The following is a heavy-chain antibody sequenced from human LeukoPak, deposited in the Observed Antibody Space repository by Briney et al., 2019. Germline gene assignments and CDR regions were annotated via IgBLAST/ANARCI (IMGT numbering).Heavy chain of an antibody. D-gene: IGHD6-13*01. V-gene: IGHV1-2*04. CDR3: ARAPQDGSSWYDY. CDR1: GYTFTSYD. Sequence: ASVKVSCKASGYTFTSYDINWVRQATGQGLEWMGWMNPNSGGTNYAQKFQGWVTMTRDTSISTAYMELSRLRSDDTAVYYCARAPQDGSSWYDYWGQGTLVTVSS. CDR2: MNPNSGGT. J-gene: IGHJ4*02.